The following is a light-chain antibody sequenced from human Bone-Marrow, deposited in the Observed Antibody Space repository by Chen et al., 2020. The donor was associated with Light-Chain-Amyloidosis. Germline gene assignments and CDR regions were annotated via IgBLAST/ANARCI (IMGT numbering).Light chain of an antibody. CDR1: SGYRLYV. CDR2: LNSDGTH. Sequence: QVVLTQPPSASASPGASVNLTCTLRSGYRLYVIAWHQQQSQKGPRFLMRLNSDGTHSRGAGISDRFSGSSSGTERYLTISSLQSEDEADYYCQTWGTDIQVFGGGTRLTVL. V-gene: IGLV4-69*02. J-gene: IGLJ3*02. CDR3: QTWGTDIQV.